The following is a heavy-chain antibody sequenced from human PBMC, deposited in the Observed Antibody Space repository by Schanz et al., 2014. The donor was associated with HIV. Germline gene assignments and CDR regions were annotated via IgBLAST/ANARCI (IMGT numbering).Heavy chain of an antibody. J-gene: IGHJ6*02. D-gene: IGHD2-21*02. CDR2: IVPIFGTT. V-gene: IGHV1-69*01. CDR1: GGAFRIYA. Sequence: QVQLVQSGAEVKKPGSSVKVSCKTFGGAFRIYAMSWVRQAPGQGLEWMGGIVPIFGTTNYAQRFQGRVSITADASSSTAYMELSGLRSQDSAVYYCARGYCGADCSHFYYYGTDIWGQGTTVTVSS. CDR3: ARGYCGADCSHFYYYGTDI.